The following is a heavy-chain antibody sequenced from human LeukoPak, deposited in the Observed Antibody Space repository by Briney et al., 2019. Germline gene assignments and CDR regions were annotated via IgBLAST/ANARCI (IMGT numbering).Heavy chain of an antibody. Sequence: GRSLRLSCAASGFTFSSYGMHWVRQAPGKGLEWVAVIWYDGSNKYYADSVKGRFTISRDNSKNTLYLQMNSLRAEDTAVYYCARGSGSYYFDYWGQGTLVTVSS. V-gene: IGHV3-33*01. CDR3: ARGSGSYYFDY. CDR1: GFTFSSYG. D-gene: IGHD1-26*01. J-gene: IGHJ4*02. CDR2: IWYDGSNK.